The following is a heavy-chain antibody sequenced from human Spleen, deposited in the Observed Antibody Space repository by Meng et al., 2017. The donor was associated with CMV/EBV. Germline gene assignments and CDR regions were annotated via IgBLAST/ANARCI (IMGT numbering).Heavy chain of an antibody. J-gene: IGHJ6*02. CDR1: GFTFSSYS. CDR3: ARDYPPLYSSTWYPL. D-gene: IGHD6-13*01. Sequence: GESLKISCAASGFTFSSYSMNWVRQAPGKGLEWVSVIYSGGSTYYADSVKGRFTISRDNSKNTLYLQMNSLRAEDTAVYYCARDYPPLYSSTWYPLWGQGTTVTVSS. V-gene: IGHV3-53*01. CDR2: IYSGGST.